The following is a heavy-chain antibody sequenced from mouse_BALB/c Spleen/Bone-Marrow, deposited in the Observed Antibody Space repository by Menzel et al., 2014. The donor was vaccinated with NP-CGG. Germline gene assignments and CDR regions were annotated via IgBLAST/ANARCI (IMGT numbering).Heavy chain of an antibody. CDR3: ARIYYYGRDY. V-gene: IGHV1-7*01. D-gene: IGHD1-1*01. J-gene: IGHJ2*01. Sequence: VKLVESGAELAKPGASVKMSCKASGYTFTNYWMHWVKRRPGQGLEWIGYINPSTGYTEYNQKFKDKATLTADKSSSTAYMQLSSLTSKDSAVYYCARIYYYGRDYWGQGTTLTVSS. CDR2: INPSTGYT. CDR1: GYTFTNYW.